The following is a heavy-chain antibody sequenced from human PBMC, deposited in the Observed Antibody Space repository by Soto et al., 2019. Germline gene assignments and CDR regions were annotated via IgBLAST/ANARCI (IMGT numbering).Heavy chain of an antibody. Sequence: ASVKVSCKASGYTFTSYGISWVRQAPGQGLEWMGWISAYNGNTNYAQKLQGRVTMTTDTSTSTAYMELRSLRSDDTAVYYCARDAITYDSSGYYPYYFDYWGQGTLVTVSS. CDR2: ISAYNGNT. J-gene: IGHJ4*02. V-gene: IGHV1-18*01. CDR3: ARDAITYDSSGYYPYYFDY. D-gene: IGHD3-22*01. CDR1: GYTFTSYG.